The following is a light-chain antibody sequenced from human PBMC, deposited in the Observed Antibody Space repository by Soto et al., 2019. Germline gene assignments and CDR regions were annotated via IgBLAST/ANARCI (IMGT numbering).Light chain of an antibody. CDR3: QQYENPLLT. CDR2: DAS. V-gene: IGKV1-33*01. CDR1: QDIGNY. Sequence: DIQMTQSPSSLAASVGDRVTITCQARQDIGNYLIWYQQKPGKAPKLLIYDASNLETGVPSRFSGGVSGTDFTFTISGLQPEDTATYYCQQYENPLLTFGGGTKVEIK. J-gene: IGKJ4*01.